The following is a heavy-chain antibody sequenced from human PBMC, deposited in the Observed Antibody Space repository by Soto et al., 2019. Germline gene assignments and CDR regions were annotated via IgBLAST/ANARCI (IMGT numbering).Heavy chain of an antibody. Sequence: GESLKISCKGSGYSFTSYWISWVRQMPGKGLEWMGRIDPSDSYTNYSPSFQGHVTISADKSISTAYLQWSSLKASDTAMYYCAIVNCSSTSCHGGYYYGMDVWGQGTTVTVSS. V-gene: IGHV5-10-1*01. CDR3: AIVNCSSTSCHGGYYYGMDV. CDR1: GYSFTSYW. CDR2: IDPSDSYT. D-gene: IGHD2-2*01. J-gene: IGHJ6*02.